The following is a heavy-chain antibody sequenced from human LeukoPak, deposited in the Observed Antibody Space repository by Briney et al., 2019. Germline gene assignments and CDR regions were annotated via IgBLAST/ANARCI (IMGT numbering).Heavy chain of an antibody. CDR1: GFTVSSNY. D-gene: IGHD3-22*01. CDR2: IYSGGST. CDR3: AREGPSDDSSGYDAFDI. V-gene: IGHV3-53*01. J-gene: IGHJ3*02. Sequence: GGSLRFSCAASGFTVSSNYMSWGRQAPGKGLEWGSVIYSGGSTYYADSVKGRFTISRDNSKNTLYLQMNSLRAEDTAVYYCAREGPSDDSSGYDAFDIWGQGTMVTVSS.